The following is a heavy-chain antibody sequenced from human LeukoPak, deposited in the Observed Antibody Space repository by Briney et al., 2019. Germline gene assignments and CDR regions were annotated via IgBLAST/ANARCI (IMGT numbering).Heavy chain of an antibody. D-gene: IGHD3-22*01. J-gene: IGHJ4*02. CDR3: ALRVTMIY. CDR1: GFTFSNYA. Sequence: GGSLRLSCVASGFTFSNYAMSWVRQAPGKGLEWVSGISGSGGSTYYADSVKGRFTISRDNSKNMLYLQMNSLRAEDTAVYYCALRVTMIYWGQGTLVTVSS. CDR2: ISGSGGST. V-gene: IGHV3-23*01.